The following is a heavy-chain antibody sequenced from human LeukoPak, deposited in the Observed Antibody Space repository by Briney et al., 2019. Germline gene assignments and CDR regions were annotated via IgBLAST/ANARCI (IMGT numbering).Heavy chain of an antibody. CDR1: GGSFSGYY. J-gene: IGHJ3*02. D-gene: IGHD2-15*01. Sequence: SETLSLTCAVYGGSFSGYYWSWIRQPPGRGLEWIGEINHSGSTNYNPSLKSRVTISVDTSKNQLSLKLSSVTAADTAMYYCARDTRYCTGGSCYPGAFDIWGQGTMVTVSS. CDR2: INHSGST. CDR3: ARDTRYCTGGSCYPGAFDI. V-gene: IGHV4-34*01.